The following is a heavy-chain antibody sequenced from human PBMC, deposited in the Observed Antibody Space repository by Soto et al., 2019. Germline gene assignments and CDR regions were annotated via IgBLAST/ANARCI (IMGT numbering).Heavy chain of an antibody. Sequence: SETLSLSYAVYGGSFSDYYWSWIRQPPGKGLEWIGEISHSGGTNYNPSLKSRVTISVDTSKNQFSLNLNSVTAADTAVYYCAIGSDFAREIAAVWGQGDLVTVSS. J-gene: IGHJ4*02. V-gene: IGHV4-34*01. CDR3: AIGSDFAREIAAV. CDR2: ISHSGGT. D-gene: IGHD2-21*02. CDR1: GGSFSDYY.